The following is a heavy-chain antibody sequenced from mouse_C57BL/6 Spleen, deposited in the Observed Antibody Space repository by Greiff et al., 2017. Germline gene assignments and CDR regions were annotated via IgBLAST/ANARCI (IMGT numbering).Heavy chain of an antibody. CDR3: ARGPYDYDVEDYAMDY. J-gene: IGHJ4*01. CDR2: IYPGSGNT. Sequence: QLQQSGPELVKPGASVKISCKASGYTFTDYYINWVKQRPGQGLEWIGWIYPGSGNTKYNEKFKGKATLTVDTSSSPAYMQLSSLTSEDSAVYFCARGPYDYDVEDYAMDYWGQGTSVTVSS. CDR1: GYTFTDYY. D-gene: IGHD2-4*01. V-gene: IGHV1-84*01.